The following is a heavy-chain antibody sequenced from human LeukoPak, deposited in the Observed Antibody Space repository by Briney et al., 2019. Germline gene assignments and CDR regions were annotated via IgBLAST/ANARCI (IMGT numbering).Heavy chain of an antibody. V-gene: IGHV4-39*01. D-gene: IGHD3/OR15-3a*01. CDR3: ARQTGSGLFILP. J-gene: IGHJ4*02. CDR2: IYYSGNT. Sequence: SETLSLTCTVSGVSISSSNSYWGWIRQPPGKGPEWIGSIYYSGNTYYNASLKSQVSISIDTSKNQFSLKLTSVTAADTAVYYCARQTGSGLFILPGGQGTLVTVSS. CDR1: GVSISSSNSY.